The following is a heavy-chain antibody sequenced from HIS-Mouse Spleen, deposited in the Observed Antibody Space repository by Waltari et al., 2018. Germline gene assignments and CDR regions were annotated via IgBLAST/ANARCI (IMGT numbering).Heavy chain of an antibody. CDR3: ARDRGVAAAGTRDY. CDR1: GGTFSSYA. CDR2: IIPILVIA. J-gene: IGHJ4*02. D-gene: IGHD6-13*01. V-gene: IGHV1-69*04. Sequence: QVQLVQAVAEVKKPGSSVTVSCTACGGTFSSYAISWVRQAPGQGFEWMGRIIPILVIANYAQKVEGIVTITADKSTSTAYMELSSLRSEDTAVYYCARDRGVAAAGTRDYWGQGTLVTVSS.